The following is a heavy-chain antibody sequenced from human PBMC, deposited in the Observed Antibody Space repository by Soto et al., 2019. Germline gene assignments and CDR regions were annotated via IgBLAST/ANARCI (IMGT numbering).Heavy chain of an antibody. CDR1: GASINSGSYY. J-gene: IGHJ4*02. D-gene: IGHD3-10*01. Sequence: SETLSLTCTVSGASINSGSYYWGWIRQPPGQGLEWIASIYYSGSTFCNSSLQSRVTIIVDASKKQFSLRLSSVTAADTAVYYCARQRNYFGAETYYNDFNYWGQGTLVTVSA. CDR3: ARQRNYFGAETYYNDFNY. V-gene: IGHV4-39*01. CDR2: IYYSGST.